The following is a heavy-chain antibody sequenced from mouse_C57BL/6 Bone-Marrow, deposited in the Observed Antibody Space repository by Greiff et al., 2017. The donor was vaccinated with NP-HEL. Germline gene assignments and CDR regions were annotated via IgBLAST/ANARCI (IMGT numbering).Heavy chain of an antibody. CDR2: IYPRSGNT. D-gene: IGHD3-3*01. J-gene: IGHJ4*01. CDR3: ASTWTRAMDY. V-gene: IGHV1-81*01. Sequence: QVQLQQSGAELARPGASVKLSCKASGYTFTSYGISWVKQRTGQGLEWIGEIYPRSGNTYYNEKFKGKATLTAAKSSSTAYMGLRSLKSEDSAVYFWASTWTRAMDYWGQGTSVTVSS. CDR1: GYTFTSYG.